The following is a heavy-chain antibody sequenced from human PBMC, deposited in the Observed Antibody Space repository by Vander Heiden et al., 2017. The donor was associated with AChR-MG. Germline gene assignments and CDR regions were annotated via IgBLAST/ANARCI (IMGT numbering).Heavy chain of an antibody. CDR1: GGPISSSSYY. J-gene: IGHJ4*02. CDR3: ARRAAAVTFDY. Sequence: QLQLQESGPGLVKPSETLSLTCTVSGGPISSSSYYWGWIRQPPGKGLEWIGSIYYSGSTYYNPSLKSRVTISVDTSKNQFSLKLSSVTAADTAVYYCARRAAAVTFDYWGQGTLVTVSS. D-gene: IGHD6-13*01. CDR2: IYYSGST. V-gene: IGHV4-39*01.